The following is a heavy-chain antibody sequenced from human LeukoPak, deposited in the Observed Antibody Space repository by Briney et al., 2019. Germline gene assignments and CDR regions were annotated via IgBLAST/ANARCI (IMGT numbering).Heavy chain of an antibody. Sequence: GGSLRLSCAASGFTFSSYWMSWVRQAPGKGLEWVANIKQDGSEKYYVDSVKGRFTISRDNAKNSLYLQMNSLRAEDTAVYYCARINEPRFLEWSLGKLIDYWGQGTLVTVSS. CDR3: ARINEPRFLEWSLGKLIDY. V-gene: IGHV3-7*01. D-gene: IGHD3-3*01. CDR2: IKQDGSEK. J-gene: IGHJ4*02. CDR1: GFTFSSYW.